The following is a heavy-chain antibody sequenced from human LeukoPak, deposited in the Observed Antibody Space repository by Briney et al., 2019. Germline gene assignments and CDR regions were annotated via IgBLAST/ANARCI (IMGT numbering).Heavy chain of an antibody. J-gene: IGHJ4*02. V-gene: IGHV3-11*03. CDR1: GFTFSDYY. Sequence: PGGSLRLSCAASGFTFSDYYMSWIRQAPGKGLEWVSHISSSSSYINYADSMKGRFTISRDNAKNSLYLQMNSLRAEDTAVYYCATSSYSSSWSIFDYWGQGTLVTVSS. CDR2: ISSSSSYI. CDR3: ATSSYSSSWSIFDY. D-gene: IGHD6-13*01.